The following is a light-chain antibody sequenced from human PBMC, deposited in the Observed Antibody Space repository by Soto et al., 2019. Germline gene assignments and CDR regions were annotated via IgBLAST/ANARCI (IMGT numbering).Light chain of an antibody. J-gene: IGLJ3*02. CDR1: SGPVFTSSY. V-gene: IGLV8-61*01. CDR2: NTN. CDR3: LLYLGGGIWV. Sequence: QTVVTQEPSVSVSPGGTVTLTCGLSSGPVFTSSYHNWYQQTPGQAPRTLIFNTNTRSSGVPDRFSGSILGDKAALTITGAQADDDYYYSCLLYLGGGIWVFGGGTKLTVL.